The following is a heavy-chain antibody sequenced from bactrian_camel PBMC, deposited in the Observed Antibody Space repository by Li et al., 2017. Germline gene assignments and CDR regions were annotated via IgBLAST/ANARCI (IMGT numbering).Heavy chain of an antibody. CDR2: IDVLGTT. CDR3: ASASTNY. Sequence: VQPGGSLRLSCAASGLTFSNSDISWVRRAPGKGLEWVSVIDVLGTTYYADSVKGRFTISRDNAKNALYLQIDSAKTEDTGVYYCASASTNYWGQGTQVTVS. J-gene: IGHJ4*01. D-gene: IGHD2*01. V-gene: IGHV3S28*01. CDR1: GLTFSNSD.